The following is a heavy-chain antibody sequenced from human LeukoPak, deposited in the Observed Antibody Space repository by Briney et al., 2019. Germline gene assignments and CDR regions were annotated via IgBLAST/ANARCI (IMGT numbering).Heavy chain of an antibody. V-gene: IGHV3-21*05. CDR1: GFTFSSYS. D-gene: IGHD2-15*01. CDR3: ARDGADVVAATGGVGY. J-gene: IGHJ4*02. CDR2: ISSSSSYI. Sequence: PGGSLTLSCAASGFTFSSYSMSWVRQAPGKGLEWVSYISSSSSYIYYADSVKGRFTISRDNAKNSLYLQMNSLRAEDTAVYYCARDGADVVAATGGVGYWGQGTLVTVSS.